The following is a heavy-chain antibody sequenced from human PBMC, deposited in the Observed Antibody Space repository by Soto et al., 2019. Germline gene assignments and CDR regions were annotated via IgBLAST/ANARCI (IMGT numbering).Heavy chain of an antibody. V-gene: IGHV4-31*03. CDR1: GGSISTGGYY. J-gene: IGHJ5*02. CDR3: ARDPAP. CDR2: IYNSTTT. Sequence: QVQLQESGPGLVKPSQTLSLTCTVSGGSISTGGYYWSWIRQHPGKGLMWIGSIYNSTTTHYNPSLKSRVTISVHTSKNQFSLKLSAMTVADTAVYCCARDPAPWGQGTLVTVSS.